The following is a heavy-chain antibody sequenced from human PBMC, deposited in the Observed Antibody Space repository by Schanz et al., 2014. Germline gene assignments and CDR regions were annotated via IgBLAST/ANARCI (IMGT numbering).Heavy chain of an antibody. CDR2: LNFDETYT. J-gene: IGHJ4*02. Sequence: VQLVESGGGVVQPGTSLRLSCAASGFTFRGHAMHWVRQAPGKGLEWVSRLNFDETYTSYADSVKGRFTISRDNAKNTVYLQMTSLRVEDTAVYYCARGGADSAMAHEYWGRGTLVTVSS. D-gene: IGHD5-18*01. V-gene: IGHV3-74*02. CDR1: GFTFRGHA. CDR3: ARGGADSAMAHEY.